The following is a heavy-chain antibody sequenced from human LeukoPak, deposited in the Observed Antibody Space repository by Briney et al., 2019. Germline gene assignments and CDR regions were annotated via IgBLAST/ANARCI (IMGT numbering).Heavy chain of an antibody. V-gene: IGHV3-30*18. J-gene: IGHJ4*02. Sequence: PGGSLRLSCAASGFTFSSYGMHWVRQAPGKGLEWVAVISYDGSNKYYADSVKGRFTISRDNSKNTLYLQMNSLRAEDTAVYYCAKGNDYGDYVVSDYWGQGTLVTVSS. CDR2: ISYDGSNK. CDR1: GFTFSSYG. CDR3: AKGNDYGDYVVSDY. D-gene: IGHD4-17*01.